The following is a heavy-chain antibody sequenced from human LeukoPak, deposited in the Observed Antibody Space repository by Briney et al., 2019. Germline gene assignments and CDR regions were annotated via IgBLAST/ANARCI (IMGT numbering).Heavy chain of an antibody. CDR3: ATGCSSTNCRIDY. CDR1: GYTFSNFG. J-gene: IGHJ4*02. CDR2: ISGYSGNA. V-gene: IGHV1-18*01. D-gene: IGHD2-2*01. Sequence: ASVKVSCKASGYTFSNFGLTWVRQAPGQGLEWMGWISGYSGNANYAQKFQDRVVMTTDRSTSTAYMELRSVRSDDTAVYYCATGCSSTNCRIDYWGQGTLVTVSS.